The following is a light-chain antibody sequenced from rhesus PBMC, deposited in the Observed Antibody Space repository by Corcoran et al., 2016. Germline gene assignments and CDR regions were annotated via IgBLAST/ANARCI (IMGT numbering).Light chain of an antibody. CDR1: ENVNNY. J-gene: IGKJ2*01. Sequence: DIQMTQSPSSLSASVGDRVTITCRASENVNNYLHWYQQKPGKAPKLLIYKASHLQSGVPSRFSGSGSGTDFTLTSSSLQPAGFASYYCQHSYGTPYSFGQGPKWSSN. CDR2: KAS. CDR3: QHSYGTPYS. V-gene: IGKV1-74*01.